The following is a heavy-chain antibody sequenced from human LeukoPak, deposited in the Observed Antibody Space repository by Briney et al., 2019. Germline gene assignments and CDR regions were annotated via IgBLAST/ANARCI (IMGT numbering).Heavy chain of an antibody. Sequence: ASVKVSFKASGYNFTGYYMHWVRQAPGQGLEWMAWVNPNSGGTNLAQKFQGRVTMTSDTSISTSYMELSRLTSDDTAVYYCARPNCSSTTCHFDYWGQGTLVTVSS. J-gene: IGHJ4*02. CDR1: GYNFTGYY. CDR2: VNPNSGGT. CDR3: ARPNCSSTTCHFDY. V-gene: IGHV1-2*02. D-gene: IGHD2-2*01.